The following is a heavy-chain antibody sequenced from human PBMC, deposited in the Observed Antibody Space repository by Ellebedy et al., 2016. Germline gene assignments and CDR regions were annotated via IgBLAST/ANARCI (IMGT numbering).Heavy chain of an antibody. CDR3: ARVGDYYYYMDV. CDR2: INSDGSST. V-gene: IGHV3-74*01. CDR1: GFTFSSYW. D-gene: IGHD3-10*01. J-gene: IGHJ6*03. Sequence: GESLKISXAASGFTFSSYWMHWVRQAPGKGLVWVSRINSDGSSTSYADSVKGRFTISRDNAKNSLYLQMNSLRAEDTAVYYCARVGDYYYYMDVWGKGTTVTVSS.